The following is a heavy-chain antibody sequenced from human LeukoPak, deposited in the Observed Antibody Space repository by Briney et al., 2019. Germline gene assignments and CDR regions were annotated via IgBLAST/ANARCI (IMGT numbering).Heavy chain of an antibody. D-gene: IGHD2-2*01. J-gene: IGHJ4*02. Sequence: PGGSLRLSCAASGFTFSSYWMSWVRQAPGKGLEWVANIKQDGSEKYYVDSVKGRFTISRDNAKNSLYLQVNSLRAEDTAVYYCARVSLGYCSSTSCPDYFDYWGQGTLVTVSS. CDR3: ARVSLGYCSSTSCPDYFDY. CDR2: IKQDGSEK. V-gene: IGHV3-7*01. CDR1: GFTFSSYW.